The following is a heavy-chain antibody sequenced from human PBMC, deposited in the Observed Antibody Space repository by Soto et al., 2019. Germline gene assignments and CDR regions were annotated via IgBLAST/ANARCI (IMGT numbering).Heavy chain of an antibody. J-gene: IGHJ5*02. Sequence: QLLQSGGGLVQPGGSLTLSCAASGFTFGTTDMSWVRQAPGEGLEWVSTIDGSGGITYYADSVKGRFTISRDNSRNTMYLQMNRLRGDDTALYYCVKNSGWFNTWGQGALVTVSS. CDR1: GFTFGTTD. CDR3: VKNSGWFNT. V-gene: IGHV3-23*01. CDR2: IDGSGGIT. D-gene: IGHD3-10*01.